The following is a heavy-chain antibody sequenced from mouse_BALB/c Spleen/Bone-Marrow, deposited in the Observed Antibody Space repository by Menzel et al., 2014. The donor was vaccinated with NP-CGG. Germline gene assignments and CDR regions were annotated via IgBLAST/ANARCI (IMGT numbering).Heavy chain of an antibody. CDR3: ARPKGFALDY. J-gene: IGHJ2*01. CDR1: GYTFTDYT. Sequence: QVQLQQSGAELASPGASVKMSCKASGYTFTDYTIQWGKQRPGQGLEWIGYVNPRSGYANYNQKFKDKATLTADKSSSTAFMQLSSLTSEDSAVYYCARPKGFALDYWGQGTALTVSS. CDR2: VNPRSGYA. V-gene: IGHV1-4*01.